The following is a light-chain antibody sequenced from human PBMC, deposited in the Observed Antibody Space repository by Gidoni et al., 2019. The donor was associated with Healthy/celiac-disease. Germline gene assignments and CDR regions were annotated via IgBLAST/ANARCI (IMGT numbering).Light chain of an antibody. CDR2: DAS. CDR1: HDISNY. Sequence: DIQMTQSPSSLSASVGDRVTITCQASHDISNYLNWYQQKPGKAPKLLIYDASYLETGVPSRFSGSGSGTDFTFTISSLQPEDIATYYCQQYDNLLALTFGGGTKVEIK. J-gene: IGKJ4*01. V-gene: IGKV1-33*01. CDR3: QQYDNLLALT.